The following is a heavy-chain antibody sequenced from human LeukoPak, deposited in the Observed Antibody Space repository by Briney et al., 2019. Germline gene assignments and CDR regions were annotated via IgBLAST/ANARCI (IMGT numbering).Heavy chain of an antibody. CDR2: IIPILGTS. V-gene: IGHV1-69*13. J-gene: IGHJ4*02. D-gene: IGHD1-26*01. CDR1: GGTFSNYA. CDR3: AREVSGTYWDY. Sequence: ASVKVSCKASGGTFSNYAISWVRQAPGQGLEWMGGIIPILGTSNYAQKFQDRLTITADESTSTAYLELSSLTSADTAVYYCAREVSGTYWDYWGQGSLVTGSS.